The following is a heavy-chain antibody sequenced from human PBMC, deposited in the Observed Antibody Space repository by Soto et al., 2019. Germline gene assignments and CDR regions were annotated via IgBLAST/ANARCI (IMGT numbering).Heavy chain of an antibody. CDR3: ASQLVSGGLYGMDV. Sequence: QVQLQESGPGLVKPSETLSLTCTVSGASLSSYYWSWMRQPPGKGLEWIGYIYYSGSTNYNSSLKSRVTISLDTSKKQFSLNLSSVTAADTAVYYCASQLVSGGLYGMDVWGQGTTVTVSS. J-gene: IGHJ6*02. CDR2: IYYSGST. CDR1: GASLSSYY. V-gene: IGHV4-59*01. D-gene: IGHD2-2*01.